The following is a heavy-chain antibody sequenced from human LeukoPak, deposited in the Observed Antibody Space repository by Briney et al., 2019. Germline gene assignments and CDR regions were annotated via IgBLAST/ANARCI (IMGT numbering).Heavy chain of an antibody. CDR1: SGSISNYY. Sequence: SETLSLTCSVSSGSISNYYWTWIRQAAGGGLEWIGRLHSSGNNNYNASLKSRVTTSFDTSKNQFFLRLNSVTAADTAVYFCAREMTSVVPPVSRRLDPWGQGILVTVS. CDR3: AREMTSVVPPVSRRLDP. CDR2: LHSSGNN. V-gene: IGHV4-4*07. J-gene: IGHJ5*02. D-gene: IGHD4-23*01.